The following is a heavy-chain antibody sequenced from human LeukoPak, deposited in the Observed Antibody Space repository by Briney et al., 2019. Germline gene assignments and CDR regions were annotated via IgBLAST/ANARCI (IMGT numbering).Heavy chain of an antibody. CDR3: ARGFTGLPSFFDY. CDR1: GGSISSSSYY. Sequence: PSETLSLTCTVSGGSISSSSYYWGWIRQPPGKGLEWIGSIYYSGSTYYNPSLKSRVTISVDTSKNQFSLKLSSVTAADTAVYYCARGFTGLPSFFDYWGQGTLVTVSS. V-gene: IGHV4-39*01. D-gene: IGHD3/OR15-3a*01. J-gene: IGHJ4*02. CDR2: IYYSGST.